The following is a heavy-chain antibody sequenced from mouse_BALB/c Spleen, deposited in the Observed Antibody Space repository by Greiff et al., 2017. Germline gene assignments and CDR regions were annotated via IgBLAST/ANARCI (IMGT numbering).Heavy chain of an antibody. Sequence: QVQLQQSGPSLVQPSQSLSISCTASGFSLTSYGVHWVRQSPGKGLEWLGVIWSGGSTDYNAAFMCRLSTTKDNYKSQVFFKMISLRTDDTAIYYSAKRERHYYSLDYYAMDYWGQGTSVTVAS. J-gene: IGHJ4*01. CDR1: GFSLTSYG. D-gene: IGHD2-12*01. CDR3: AKRERHYYSLDYYAMDY. CDR2: IWSGGST. V-gene: IGHV2-5-1*01.